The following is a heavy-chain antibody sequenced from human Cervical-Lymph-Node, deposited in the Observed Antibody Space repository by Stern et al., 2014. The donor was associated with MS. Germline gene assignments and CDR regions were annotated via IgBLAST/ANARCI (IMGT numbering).Heavy chain of an antibody. J-gene: IGHJ4*02. CDR2: IYSSGTT. CDR1: GDSISSGNYY. V-gene: IGHV4-61*02. Sequence: QLQLQESGPGLVKPSQTLSLTCTVSGDSISSGNYYWSWIRQPAGKGLEWIGRIYSSGTTYYNPSLRSRVTISIDPPNNQSSWNLGSVPATDTAVYYCATQGRALAPDWGQGTLVTVSS. CDR3: ATQGRALAPD.